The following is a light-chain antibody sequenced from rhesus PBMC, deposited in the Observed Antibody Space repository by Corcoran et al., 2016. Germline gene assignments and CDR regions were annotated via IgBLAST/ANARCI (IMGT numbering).Light chain of an antibody. CDR1: PDISNN. CDR3: QQRYSYPLT. Sequence: DIQMTQSPSSLSASVGDKVTITCRASPDISNNLVWYQQKPGKAPKFLIYAASTLQSGAPSRFRGSGSGTDCTLTISSLQPEDFAVYYCQQRYSYPLTFGGGTKVEIK. V-gene: IGKV1-33*01. CDR2: AAS. J-gene: IGKJ4*01.